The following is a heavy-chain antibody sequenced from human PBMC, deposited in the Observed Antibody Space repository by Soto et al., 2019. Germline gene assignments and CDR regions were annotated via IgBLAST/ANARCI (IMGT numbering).Heavy chain of an antibody. D-gene: IGHD3-3*01. Sequence: GGSLRLSCAASGFTFRRYSMNWVRQDPGKGLEWVSSISSSSSYIYYADSVKGRFTISRDNAKKSLYLQMNGLRAEDTAGYYCARDLLNYDFWSSYIRYGMDVWGQGTTVTVSS. CDR1: GFTFRRYS. V-gene: IGHV3-21*01. J-gene: IGHJ6*02. CDR2: ISSSSSYI. CDR3: ARDLLNYDFWSSYIRYGMDV.